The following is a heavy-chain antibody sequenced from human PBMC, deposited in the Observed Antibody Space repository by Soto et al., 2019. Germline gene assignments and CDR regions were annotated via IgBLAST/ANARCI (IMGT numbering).Heavy chain of an antibody. CDR2: ISSSSSYI. CDR1: GFTFSSYS. V-gene: IGHV3-21*01. CDR3: ANTMVRGVIRGGVFDY. D-gene: IGHD3-10*01. J-gene: IGHJ4*02. Sequence: EVQLVESGGGLVKPGGSLRLSCAASGFTFSSYSMNWVRQAPGKGLEWVSSISSSSSYIYYADSVKGRFTISRDNAKNSLYLQMNSLRAEDTAVYYCANTMVRGVIRGGVFDYWGQGTLVTVSS.